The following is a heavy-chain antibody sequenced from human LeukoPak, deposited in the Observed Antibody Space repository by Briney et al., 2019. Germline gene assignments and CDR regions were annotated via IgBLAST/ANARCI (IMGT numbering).Heavy chain of an antibody. CDR2: IGGGGSFI. D-gene: IGHD3-3*02. Sequence: GGSMTLSWAGSGFTFSTYSIKWVRQAPGKGLEWVSNIGGGGSFIYYADSVKGRFTLSRDNAKNSVYLQMNSLRDEDTAVYFCARLLATWDYYYMDVWGKGTTVTVSS. J-gene: IGHJ6*03. V-gene: IGHV3-48*02. CDR1: GFTFSTYS. CDR3: ARLLATWDYYYMDV.